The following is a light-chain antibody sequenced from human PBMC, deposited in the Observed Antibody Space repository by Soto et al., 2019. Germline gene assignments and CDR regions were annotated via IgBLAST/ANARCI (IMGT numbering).Light chain of an antibody. V-gene: IGKV3-15*01. Sequence: EIVMTQSPATLSVSPGERATLSCRASQSVSSNLAWYRQKPGQAPRLFMYDASARATGIPARFDGSGSGTEFTLTISSLQSEDFAVYYCQQYNNWPYTFGQGTRLEIK. CDR2: DAS. CDR1: QSVSSN. CDR3: QQYNNWPYT. J-gene: IGKJ2*01.